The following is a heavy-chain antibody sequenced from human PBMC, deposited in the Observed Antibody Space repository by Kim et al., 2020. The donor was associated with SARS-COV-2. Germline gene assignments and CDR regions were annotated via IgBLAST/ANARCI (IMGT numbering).Heavy chain of an antibody. V-gene: IGHV3-33*06. D-gene: IGHD4-17*01. CDR2: IWYDGSNK. J-gene: IGHJ3*02. CDR3: AKDYGCNSVGAFDI. Sequence: GGSLRLSCAASGFTFSSYGMHWVRQAPGKGLEWVAVIWYDGSNKYYADSVKGRFTISRDNSKNTLYLQMNSLRAEDTAVYYCAKDYGCNSVGAFDIWGQGTMVTVSS. CDR1: GFTFSSYG.